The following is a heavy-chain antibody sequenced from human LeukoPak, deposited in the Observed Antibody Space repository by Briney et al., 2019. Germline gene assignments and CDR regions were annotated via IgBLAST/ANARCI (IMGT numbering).Heavy chain of an antibody. D-gene: IGHD3-3*01. CDR3: AVYDFWSGSYFDY. J-gene: IGHJ4*02. Sequence: GSLLLSCAASGFTVISNYMSWVRPAPGKGLEWVSVIYSGGSTYYADSVKGRFTISRDNSKNTLYLQMNSLRAEDTAVYYCAVYDFWSGSYFDYWGQGTLVTVSS. CDR2: IYSGGST. V-gene: IGHV3-53*01. CDR1: GFTVISNY.